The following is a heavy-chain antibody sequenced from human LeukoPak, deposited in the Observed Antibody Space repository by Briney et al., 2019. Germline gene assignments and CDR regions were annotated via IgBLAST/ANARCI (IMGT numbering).Heavy chain of an antibody. Sequence: PSETLSLTCAVSGGSISTYYWNWIRQPPGKGLEWIGYIYYTGSTIYNPSLKSRVTVSVDTSKNQFSLKLSSVTAADTAVYYCARHSYYDFWSGYSLVFDYWGQGTLVAVSS. J-gene: IGHJ4*02. V-gene: IGHV4-59*08. CDR1: GGSISTYY. D-gene: IGHD3-3*01. CDR2: IYYTGST. CDR3: ARHSYYDFWSGYSLVFDY.